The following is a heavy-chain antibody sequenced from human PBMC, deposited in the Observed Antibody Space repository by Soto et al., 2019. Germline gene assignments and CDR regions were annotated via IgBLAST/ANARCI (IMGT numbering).Heavy chain of an antibody. Sequence: ETLSLTCTVSGGSISSYYWSWIRQPPGKGLEWIGYIYYSGSTNYNPSLKSRVTISVDTSKNQFSLKLSSVTAADTAVYYCARDVLLWFGEHYMDVWGKGTTVTVSS. D-gene: IGHD3-10*01. CDR3: ARDVLLWFGEHYMDV. V-gene: IGHV4-59*01. CDR1: GGSISSYY. J-gene: IGHJ6*03. CDR2: IYYSGST.